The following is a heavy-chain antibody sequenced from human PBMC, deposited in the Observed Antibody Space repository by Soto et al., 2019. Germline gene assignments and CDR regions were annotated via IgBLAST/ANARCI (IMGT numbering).Heavy chain of an antibody. CDR3: ARDAFYYVGGFYFAY. V-gene: IGHV3-30-3*01. D-gene: IGHD1-26*01. Sequence: QVQLVESGGGVVQPGRSLRLSCAASGFTFSSYAMHWVRQAPGKGLEWVAVISYDGSNKYYADSVKGRFTISRDNSKNTLYLQMNSLRAEDTAVYYCARDAFYYVGGFYFAYWGQGTLITVAS. J-gene: IGHJ4*02. CDR1: GFTFSSYA. CDR2: ISYDGSNK.